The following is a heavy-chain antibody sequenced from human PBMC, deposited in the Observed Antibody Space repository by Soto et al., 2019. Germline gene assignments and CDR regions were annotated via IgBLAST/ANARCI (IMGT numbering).Heavy chain of an antibody. Sequence: PGGSLRLSCAASGFTFSSYGMHWVRQAPGKGLEWVAVIWYDGSNKYYADSVKGRFTISRDNSKNTLYLQMNSLRAEDTAVYYCARVGPYDFWSGYNYYYYGMDVWGQGTKVTVSS. CDR2: IWYDGSNK. D-gene: IGHD3-3*01. J-gene: IGHJ6*02. CDR3: ARVGPYDFWSGYNYYYYGMDV. V-gene: IGHV3-33*01. CDR1: GFTFSSYG.